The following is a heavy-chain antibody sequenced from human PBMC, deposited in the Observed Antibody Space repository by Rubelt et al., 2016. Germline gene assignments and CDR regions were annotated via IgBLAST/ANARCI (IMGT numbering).Heavy chain of an antibody. CDR2: INHSGST. V-gene: IGHV4-39*07. D-gene: IGHD4-23*01. J-gene: IGHJ5*02. CDR1: GGSISSSSYY. CDR3: ARRRGYGGLGWFDP. Sequence: QLQLQESGPGLVKPSETLSLTCTVSGGSISSSSYYWGWIRQPPGKGLEWIGEINHSGSTNYNPSLKSRVTISVDTSKNQFSLKLSSVTAADTAVYYCARRRGYGGLGWFDPWGQGTLVTVSS.